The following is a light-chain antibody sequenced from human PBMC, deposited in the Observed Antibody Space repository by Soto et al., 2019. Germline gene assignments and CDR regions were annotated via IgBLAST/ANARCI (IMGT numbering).Light chain of an antibody. CDR2: DAS. J-gene: IGKJ1*01. CDR3: QQYNKYS. CDR1: QSIDNW. Sequence: DIQMTQSPSTLSASVGDRVIITCRASQSIDNWLAWYQQKPGKAPKLLIYDASTLESGVPSRFSGSGSGTEFTLTINTLQPHDFATYYCQQYNKYSFVQGTKVEIK. V-gene: IGKV1-5*01.